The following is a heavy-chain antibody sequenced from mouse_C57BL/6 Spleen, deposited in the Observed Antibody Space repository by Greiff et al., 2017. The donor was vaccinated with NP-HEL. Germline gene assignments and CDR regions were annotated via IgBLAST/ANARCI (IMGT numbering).Heavy chain of an antibody. Sequence: EVKLVESGGGLVKPGGSLKLSCAASGFTFSSYAMSWVRQTPEKRLEWVATISDGGSYTYYPDNVKGRFTISRDNAKNNLYLQMSHLKSEDTAMYYCARGITTVVAFYAMDYWGQGTSVTVSS. J-gene: IGHJ4*01. D-gene: IGHD1-1*01. V-gene: IGHV5-4*03. CDR2: ISDGGSYT. CDR3: ARGITTVVAFYAMDY. CDR1: GFTFSSYA.